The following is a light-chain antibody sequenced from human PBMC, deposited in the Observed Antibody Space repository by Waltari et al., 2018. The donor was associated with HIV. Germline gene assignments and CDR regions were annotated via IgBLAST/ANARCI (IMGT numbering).Light chain of an antibody. CDR1: SSAVGGYNY. V-gene: IGLV2-11*01. Sequence: QSALTQPRSVSGSPGQSVTISCTGTSSAVGGYNYVPWYQQHQGKAPKLMIDDVSKRPSGVPDRFSGSKSGNTASLTISGLQAEDEADYSCCSYAGSYVVFGGGTKLTVL. J-gene: IGLJ2*01. CDR2: DVS. CDR3: CSYAGSYVV.